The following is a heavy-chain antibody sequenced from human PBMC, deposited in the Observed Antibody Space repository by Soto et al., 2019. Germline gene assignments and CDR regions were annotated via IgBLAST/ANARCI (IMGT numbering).Heavy chain of an antibody. Sequence: QEQLVQSGAEVKKPGSSVKVSCKASGGLFSSYPISWVRQVHGPGLEWMGGIIPVFQTAYYTQRFQGRVTIPADESTNRAYMELSSLRSEDTAIYYCARGGSGYTWFNEFWGQGTLVTVSS. J-gene: IGHJ4*02. CDR1: GGLFSSYP. V-gene: IGHV1-69*01. CDR3: ARGGSGYTWFNEF. CDR2: IIPVFQTA. D-gene: IGHD3-22*01.